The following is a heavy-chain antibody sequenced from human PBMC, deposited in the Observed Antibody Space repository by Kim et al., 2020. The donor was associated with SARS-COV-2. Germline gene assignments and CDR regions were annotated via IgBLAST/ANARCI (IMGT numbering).Heavy chain of an antibody. CDR2: ISCNGINR. J-gene: IGHJ4*01. Sequence: VEVISCNGINRYSPDSVKGPFTTSRDNSKTTRYLQMNSLGAEDTAVYYCAKNPGPYYYDSSGYYSLFDYWGHGTLVTVSS. V-gene: IGHV3-30*18. CDR3: AKNPGPYYYDSSGYYSLFDY. D-gene: IGHD3-22*01.